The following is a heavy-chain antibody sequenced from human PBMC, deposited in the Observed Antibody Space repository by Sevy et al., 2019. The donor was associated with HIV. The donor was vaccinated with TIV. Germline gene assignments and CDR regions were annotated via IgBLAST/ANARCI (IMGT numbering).Heavy chain of an antibody. CDR3: ARYYYDSSGSYFDY. CDR2: IYHSGST. CDR1: GGSISSGGYS. D-gene: IGHD3-22*01. V-gene: IGHV4-30-2*01. Sequence: TLSLACAVSGGSISSGGYSWSWIRQPPGKGLEWIGYIYHSGSTYYNLSLKSRVTISVDRSKNQFSLKLSSVTAADTAVYYCARYYYDSSGSYFDYWGQGTLVTVSS. J-gene: IGHJ4*02.